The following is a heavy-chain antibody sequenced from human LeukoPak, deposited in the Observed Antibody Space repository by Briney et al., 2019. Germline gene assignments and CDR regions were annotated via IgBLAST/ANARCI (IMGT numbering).Heavy chain of an antibody. CDR2: IHHSGST. D-gene: IGHD3-10*01. V-gene: IGHV4-34*01. CDR1: SESFSDSY. CDR3: ARSDHNSGSYYFDY. J-gene: IGHJ4*02. Sequence: SETLSLTCAVYSESFSDSYWNWIRQPPGEGLEWIGEIHHSGSTKCNPSLKSRVTVSVDMSKNQISLKLSSVTAADTAVYYCARSDHNSGSYYFDYWGQGTLVTVSS.